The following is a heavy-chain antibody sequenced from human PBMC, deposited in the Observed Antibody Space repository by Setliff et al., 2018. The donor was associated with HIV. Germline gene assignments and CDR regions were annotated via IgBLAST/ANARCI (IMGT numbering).Heavy chain of an antibody. CDR1: GGPLTDHY. D-gene: IGHD2-15*01. J-gene: IGHJ4*02. CDR3: GVSGGSSPGY. CDR2: VHHTGYL. V-gene: IGHV4-34*01. Sequence: SETLSLTCAVHGGPLTDHYWNWIRQSPGKGLEWIAEVHHTGYLNCNPSLKSRVTISRDPSTKQFSLKMTSMTAADTAVYYCGVSGGSSPGYWGPGTLVTVSS.